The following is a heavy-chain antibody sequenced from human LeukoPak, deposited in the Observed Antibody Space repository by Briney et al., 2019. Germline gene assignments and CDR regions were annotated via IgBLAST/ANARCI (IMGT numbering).Heavy chain of an antibody. Sequence: PSETLSLTCTVSGGSISSGDYYWSWIRQPPGKGLEWIGYIYYGGSTYYSPSLKSRVTISEDTSKHHFSLKMRSVTAADTAVYYCARGYCSSTSCYDAALLYWGQGTLVTVSS. J-gene: IGHJ4*02. D-gene: IGHD2-2*01. CDR1: GGSISSGDYY. CDR3: ARGYCSSTSCYDAALLY. V-gene: IGHV4-30-4*08. CDR2: IYYGGST.